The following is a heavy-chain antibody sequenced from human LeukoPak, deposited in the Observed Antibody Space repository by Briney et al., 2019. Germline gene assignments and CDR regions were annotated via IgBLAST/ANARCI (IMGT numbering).Heavy chain of an antibody. CDR3: ARERTDTSMDY. CDR2: IYTSGST. CDR1: GGSISSGSYY. Sequence: SETLSLTCAVSGGSISSGSYYWTWIRQPAGKGLEWIGRIYTSGSTNHNPSLKSRVTISLDTSKNQFSLKLISVTAADTAVYFCARERTDTSMDYWGQGTLVTVSS. J-gene: IGHJ4*02. V-gene: IGHV4-61*02. D-gene: IGHD5-18*01.